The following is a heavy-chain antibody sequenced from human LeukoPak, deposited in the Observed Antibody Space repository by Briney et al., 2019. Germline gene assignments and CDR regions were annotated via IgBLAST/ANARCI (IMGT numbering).Heavy chain of an antibody. Sequence: PGGSLRLSCAASGFTFSSYGMHWVRQAPGKGLEWVAVIWYDGSNKYSADSVNGRFTISRDNSKNTLYLQMNSLRAEDTAVYYCAKGWRGDYAPVYFDYWGQGTLVTVSS. CDR1: GFTFSSYG. J-gene: IGHJ4*02. V-gene: IGHV3-33*06. CDR3: AKGWRGDYAPVYFDY. CDR2: IWYDGSNK. D-gene: IGHD4-17*01.